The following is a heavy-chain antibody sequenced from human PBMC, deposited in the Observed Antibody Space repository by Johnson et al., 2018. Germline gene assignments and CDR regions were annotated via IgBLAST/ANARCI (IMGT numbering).Heavy chain of an antibody. CDR2: ISGDGGST. J-gene: IGHJ6*03. D-gene: IGHD1-26*01. CDR3: ARVGYYRPTSSFYMGA. Sequence: VQLVQSGGGLIQPGGSLGLSCAASGLNFSSFVMAWVRHAPGKGLQWVSAISGDGGSTFYADSVEGRCSISRDNSKTILYLQMDGLRADGAATYYCARVGYYRPTSSFYMGAWGKGTAVTVSS. CDR1: GLNFSSFV. V-gene: IGHV3-23*04.